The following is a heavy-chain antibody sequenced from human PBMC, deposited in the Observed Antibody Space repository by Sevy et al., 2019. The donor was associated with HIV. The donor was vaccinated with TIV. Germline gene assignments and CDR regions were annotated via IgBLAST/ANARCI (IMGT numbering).Heavy chain of an antibody. CDR3: ARDSVYDFWSGYYGGAFDI. D-gene: IGHD3-3*01. V-gene: IGHV1-2*02. CDR1: GYTFTGYY. J-gene: IGHJ3*02. CDR2: INPNSGGT. Sequence: ASVKVSCKASGYTFTGYYMHWVRQAPGQGLEWMGWINPNSGGTNYAQKFQGRVTMTRDTSISTAYMELSRLRSDDTAVYYCARDSVYDFWSGYYGGAFDIWGQGTMVTVSS.